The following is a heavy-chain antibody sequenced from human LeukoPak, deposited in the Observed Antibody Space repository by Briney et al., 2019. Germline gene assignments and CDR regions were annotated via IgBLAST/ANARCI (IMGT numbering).Heavy chain of an antibody. Sequence: SVKVSCKASGGTFSSYAISWVRQAPGQGLEWMGRIIPILGIANYAQKFQGRVTITADKSTSTAYMELSSLRSEDTAVYYCAREEMRKRDFDYWGQGTLVTVSS. J-gene: IGHJ4*02. V-gene: IGHV1-69*04. CDR3: AREEMRKRDFDY. CDR2: IIPILGIA. CDR1: GGTFSSYA.